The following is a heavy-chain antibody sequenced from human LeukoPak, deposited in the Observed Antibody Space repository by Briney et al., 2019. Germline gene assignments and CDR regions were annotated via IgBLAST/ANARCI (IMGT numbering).Heavy chain of an antibody. CDR3: ALGGDYASFIY. V-gene: IGHV3-23*01. Sequence: GGSLRLSCAASGFTFSSYAMSWVRQAPGKGLEWVSAISGSGGSTYYADSVKGRFTISRDNSKNTLYLQMNSLRAEDTAVYYCALGGDYASFIYWGQGTLVTVSS. J-gene: IGHJ4*02. D-gene: IGHD4-17*01. CDR1: GFTFSSYA. CDR2: ISGSGGST.